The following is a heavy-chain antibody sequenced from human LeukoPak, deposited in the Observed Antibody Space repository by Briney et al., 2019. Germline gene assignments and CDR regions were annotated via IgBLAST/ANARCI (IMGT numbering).Heavy chain of an antibody. D-gene: IGHD2-2*03. V-gene: IGHV1-18*01. J-gene: IGHJ4*02. CDR2: ISAYNGNT. CDR1: GYTFTSYG. CDR3: AVDIRRNTFGY. Sequence: GASVKVSCKASGYTFTSYGISWVRQAPGQGLEWMGWISAYNGNTNYAQKPQGRVTMTTDTSTSTAYMELRSLRSDDTAVYYCAVDIRRNTFGYWGQGTLVTVSS.